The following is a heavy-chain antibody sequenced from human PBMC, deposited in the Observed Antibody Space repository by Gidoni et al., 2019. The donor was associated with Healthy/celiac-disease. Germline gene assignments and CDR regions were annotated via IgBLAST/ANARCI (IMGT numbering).Heavy chain of an antibody. CDR3: AKGRITMVRGVIQGYFDY. Sequence: VQLLESGGGLVQPGGSLRLSCAASGFTFSSYAMSWVRQAPGKGLEWVSAISGSGGSTYYADSVKGRFTISRDNSKNTLYLQMNSPRAEDTAVYYCAKGRITMVRGVIQGYFDYWGQGTLVTVSS. D-gene: IGHD3-10*01. CDR1: GFTFSSYA. V-gene: IGHV3-23*01. CDR2: ISGSGGST. J-gene: IGHJ4*02.